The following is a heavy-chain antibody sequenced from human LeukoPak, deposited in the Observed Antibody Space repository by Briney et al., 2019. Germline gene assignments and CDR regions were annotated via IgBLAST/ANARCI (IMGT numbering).Heavy chain of an antibody. J-gene: IGHJ4*02. V-gene: IGHV1-8*03. CDR2: MNPNSGNT. D-gene: IGHD3-10*01. CDR3: AREGGEGLGVPLDY. CDR1: GYTFNNYD. Sequence: ASVKVSCKASGYTFNNYDINWVRQATGQGLEWMGWMNPNSGNTGYAQKFQGRVTITADESTSTAYMELSSLRSEDTAVYYCAREGGEGLGVPLDYWGQGTLVTVSS.